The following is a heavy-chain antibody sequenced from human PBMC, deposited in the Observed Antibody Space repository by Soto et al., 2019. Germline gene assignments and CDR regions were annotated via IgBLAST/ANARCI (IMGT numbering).Heavy chain of an antibody. CDR3: ARTEGTYYYDSSGYYPFDY. D-gene: IGHD3-22*01. CDR1: GYTFTSYD. CDR2: MNPNSGNT. J-gene: IGHJ4*02. V-gene: IGHV1-8*01. Sequence: QVQLVQSGAEVKKPGASVKVSCKASGYTFTSYDINWVRQATGQGLEWMGWMNPNSGNTGYAQKVQGRVTMTRNTSIRTAYRELSSVRSEDTAVYYCARTEGTYYYDSSGYYPFDYWCQGTLVTVSS.